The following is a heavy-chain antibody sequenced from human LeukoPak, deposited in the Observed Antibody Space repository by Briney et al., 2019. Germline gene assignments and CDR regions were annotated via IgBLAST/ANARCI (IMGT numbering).Heavy chain of an antibody. CDR2: IKQDGSEK. Sequence: PGGSLRLSCAASGFTFSSYWMSWVRQAPEKGLEWVANIKQDGSEKYYVDSVKGRFTISRDNVRDSVYLQMNSLTAEDTAVYYCARDGPFDYWGQGTLVTVSS. D-gene: IGHD3/OR15-3a*01. V-gene: IGHV3-7*01. CDR3: ARDGPFDY. CDR1: GFTFSSYW. J-gene: IGHJ4*02.